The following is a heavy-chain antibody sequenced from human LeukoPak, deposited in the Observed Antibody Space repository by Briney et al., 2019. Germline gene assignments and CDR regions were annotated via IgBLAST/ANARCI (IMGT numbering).Heavy chain of an antibody. CDR2: INPNSGGT. J-gene: IGHJ5*02. CDR3: ARVPPHRTRHLHWFDP. Sequence: ASVKVSCKASGYTFTGYYMHWVRQAPGQVLEWMGWINPNSGGTNYAQKFQGRVTMTRDTSISTAYMELSRLRSDDTAVYYCARVPPHRTRHLHWFDPWGQGTLVTVSS. CDR1: GYTFTGYY. V-gene: IGHV1-2*02.